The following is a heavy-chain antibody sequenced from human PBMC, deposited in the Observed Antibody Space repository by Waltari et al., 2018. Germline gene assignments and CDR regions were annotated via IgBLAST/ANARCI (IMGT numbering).Heavy chain of an antibody. Sequence: QVQLQESGPGLVKPSETLSLTCAFSGGSFSSYWWSWIRQPTGKGLEWSGEINGKSGNTNYNPSLKSRVTISKDASKRQISLKLSAVTAADTAVYYCARYGRRYFEVWGQGALVTVSS. J-gene: IGHJ1*01. D-gene: IGHD3-9*01. V-gene: IGHV4-59*12. CDR3: ARYGRRYFEV. CDR2: INGKSGNT. CDR1: GGSFSSYW.